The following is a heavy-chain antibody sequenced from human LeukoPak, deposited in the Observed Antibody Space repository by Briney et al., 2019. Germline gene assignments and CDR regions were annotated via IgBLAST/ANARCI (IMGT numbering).Heavy chain of an antibody. D-gene: IGHD4-11*01. CDR3: ARVGYSNYAY. V-gene: IGHV4-34*01. CDR1: GGSFSGYY. Sequence: SETLSLTCAVYGGSFSGYYWSWIRQPPGKGLEWIGEINHSGSTNYNPSLESRVTISVDTSKNQFSLKLSSVTAADTAVYYCARVGYSNYAYWGQGTLVTVSS. J-gene: IGHJ4*02. CDR2: INHSGST.